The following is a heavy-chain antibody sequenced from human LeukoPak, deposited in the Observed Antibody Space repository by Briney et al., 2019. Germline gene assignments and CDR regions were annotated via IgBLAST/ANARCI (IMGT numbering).Heavy chain of an antibody. CDR3: AKGVNYFVLEY. J-gene: IGHJ4*02. D-gene: IGHD3-10*02. V-gene: IGHV3-23*01. Sequence: GGSLRLSCVVSGFTFSSNAMSWVRQAPGKGLEWVSALSPSGGITYYEDSVKGRFTISRDNSKNTLYLQMNSLSAEDTAVYYCAKGVNYFVLEYWGQGTLVTISS. CDR2: LSPSGGIT. CDR1: GFTFSSNA.